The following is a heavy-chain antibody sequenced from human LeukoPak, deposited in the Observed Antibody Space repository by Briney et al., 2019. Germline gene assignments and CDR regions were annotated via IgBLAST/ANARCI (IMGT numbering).Heavy chain of an antibody. Sequence: GGSLRLSCAASGFTVSSNYMSWVRQAPGKGLEWVSVIYSGGSTYYADSVKGRFTISRHNSKNTLYLQMNSLRAEDTAVYYCARDFSIVVVPAAMGAYGMDVWGQGTTVTVSS. CDR1: GFTVSSNY. J-gene: IGHJ6*02. CDR3: ARDFSIVVVPAAMGAYGMDV. V-gene: IGHV3-53*04. D-gene: IGHD2-2*01. CDR2: IYSGGST.